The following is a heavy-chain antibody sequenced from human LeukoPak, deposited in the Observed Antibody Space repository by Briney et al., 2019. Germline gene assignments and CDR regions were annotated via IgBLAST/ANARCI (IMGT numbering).Heavy chain of an antibody. CDR2: MSASGGRT. CDR1: GFTFSSYA. V-gene: IGHV3-23*01. CDR3: AKDREPDDDYYYYGMDA. D-gene: IGHD1-26*01. Sequence: GGSLRLSCAASGFTFSSYAMSWVRQAPGKGLEWISTMSASGGRTYYADSVMGWFTISKDNSKKLLYLRMNSLRAEDTAVYYCAKDREPDDDYYYYGMDAWGQGTTVIVSS. J-gene: IGHJ6*02.